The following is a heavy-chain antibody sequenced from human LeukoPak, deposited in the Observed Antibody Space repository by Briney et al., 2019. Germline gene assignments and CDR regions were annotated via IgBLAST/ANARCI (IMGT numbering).Heavy chain of an antibody. V-gene: IGHV3-23*01. CDR3: AKDLSPFDP. CDR2: ISGSGAST. Sequence: PGGSLRLSCAASGFTFSTYGMSWVRQAPGKGLEWVSSISGSGASTYYADSVKGRFTISRDNSKNTLYLQMNSLRAEDTAVYYCAKDLSPFDPWGQGTLVTVSS. J-gene: IGHJ5*02. CDR1: GFTFSTYG.